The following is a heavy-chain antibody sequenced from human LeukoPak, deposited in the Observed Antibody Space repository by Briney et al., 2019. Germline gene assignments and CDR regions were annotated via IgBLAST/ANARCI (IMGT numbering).Heavy chain of an antibody. Sequence: GGSLRLSCAASGFTFSTYDMHWVRQATGKGLEWVSGINSAGDTYYPSSVKGRFTISREDAKNSFYLQMNSLRAGDTAVYYCARDGSLYGELDYWGQGTLVTVSS. CDR2: INSAGDT. D-gene: IGHD4-17*01. CDR3: ARDGSLYGELDY. J-gene: IGHJ4*02. V-gene: IGHV3-13*04. CDR1: GFTFSTYD.